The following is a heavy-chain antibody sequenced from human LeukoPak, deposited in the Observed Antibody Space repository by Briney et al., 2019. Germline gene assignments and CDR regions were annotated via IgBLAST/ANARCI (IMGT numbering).Heavy chain of an antibody. CDR3: AKVTYYYGSGSPPLRTQDAFDI. Sequence: GGSLRLSCAASGFTFDDYAMHWVRQAPGKGLEWVSGISWNSGSIGYADSVKGRFTISRDNAKNSLYLQMNSLRAEDTALYYCAKVTYYYGSGSPPLRTQDAFDIWGQGTMVTVSS. CDR1: GFTFDDYA. D-gene: IGHD3-10*01. CDR2: ISWNSGSI. J-gene: IGHJ3*02. V-gene: IGHV3-9*01.